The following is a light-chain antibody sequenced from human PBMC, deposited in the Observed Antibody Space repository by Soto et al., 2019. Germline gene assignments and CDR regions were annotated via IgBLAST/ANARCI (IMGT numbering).Light chain of an antibody. CDR3: AAWDGSLSGVI. CDR2: NYR. CDR1: GDNIGPNY. J-gene: IGLJ2*01. Sequence: QSVLTQPPSASGTPGQRVTMSCSGSGDNIGPNYVYWYQQLPGTAPKLLIYNYRLRPSGVPDRFSGSKSGTSASLAISGLRSEDEADYYCAAWDGSLSGVIFGGGTKLTVL. V-gene: IGLV1-47*02.